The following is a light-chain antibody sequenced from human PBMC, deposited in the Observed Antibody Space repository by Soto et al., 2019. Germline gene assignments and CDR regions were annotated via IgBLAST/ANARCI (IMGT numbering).Light chain of an antibody. CDR1: QRIRSW. V-gene: IGKV1-5*01. Sequence: ILMTHSPSTLSASFGERVTMSCRAIQRIRSWLAWYQQKPGKSPKLLIYDAYSLESGVPSRFSGRRSGTEFTLTIAGLQPEDFATYYCQQYESYSPLTFGGGTKVDIK. CDR2: DAY. J-gene: IGKJ4*01. CDR3: QQYESYSPLT.